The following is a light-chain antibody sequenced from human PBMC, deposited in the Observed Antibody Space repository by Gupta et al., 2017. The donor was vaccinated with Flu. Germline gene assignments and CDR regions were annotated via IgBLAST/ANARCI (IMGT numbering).Light chain of an antibody. CDR2: AAS. CDR1: QSVSSSY. Sequence: EIVLTQSPGTLSLSPGERATLSCRASQSVSSSYLAWYQQKPGQAPRLIIYAASSRASGTTDRFSGRGYRKDFTLTSSRREYEDFAVYYGQQNGSPFHFGQGTKLEIK. V-gene: IGKV3-20*01. CDR3: QQNGSPFH. J-gene: IGKJ2*01.